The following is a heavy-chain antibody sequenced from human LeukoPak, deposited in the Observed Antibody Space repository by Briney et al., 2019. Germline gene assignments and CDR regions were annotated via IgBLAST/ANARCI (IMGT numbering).Heavy chain of an antibody. CDR1: GGSFSSYY. CDR2: IYYSGST. J-gene: IGHJ4*02. V-gene: IGHV4-59*08. CDR3: ARLGYSSGWYPDY. D-gene: IGHD6-19*01. Sequence: PSETLSLTCAVYGGSFSSYYWSWIRQPPGKGLEWIGYIYYSGSTNYNPSLKSRVTISVDTSKNQFSLKLSPVTAADTAVYYCARLGYSSGWYPDYWGQGTLVTVSS.